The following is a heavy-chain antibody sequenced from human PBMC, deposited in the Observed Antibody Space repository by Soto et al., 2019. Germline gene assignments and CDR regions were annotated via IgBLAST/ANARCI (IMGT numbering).Heavy chain of an antibody. J-gene: IGHJ4*02. V-gene: IGHV3-30-3*01. Sequence: GGSLRLSCAASGFTFSSYAMHWVRQAPGKGLEWVAVISYDGSNKYYADSVKGRFTISRDNSKNTLYLQMNSLRAEDTAVYYCAREGHYDFWSGYYWGQGTLVTVSS. CDR3: AREGHYDFWSGYY. D-gene: IGHD3-3*01. CDR2: ISYDGSNK. CDR1: GFTFSSYA.